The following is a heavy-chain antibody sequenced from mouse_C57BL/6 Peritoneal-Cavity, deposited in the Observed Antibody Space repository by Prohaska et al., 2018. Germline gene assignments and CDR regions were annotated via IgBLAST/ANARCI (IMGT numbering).Heavy chain of an antibody. D-gene: IGHD2-5*01. CDR1: GIDFSRYW. Sequence: EVKLLQSGGGLVQPGGSLKLSCAASGIDFSRYWMSWVLRAPGKGLEWIGEINPDSSTINYAPSLKDKFIISRDNAKNTLYLQMSKVRSEDTALYYCATYYSNYWFAYWGQGTLVTVSA. CDR3: ATYYSNYWFAY. V-gene: IGHV4-1*01. CDR2: INPDSSTI. J-gene: IGHJ3*01.